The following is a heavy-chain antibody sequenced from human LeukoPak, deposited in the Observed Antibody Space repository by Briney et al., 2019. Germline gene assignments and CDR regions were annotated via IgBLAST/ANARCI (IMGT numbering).Heavy chain of an antibody. CDR1: EFSVGSNY. J-gene: IGHJ4*02. CDR3: ARESSDYYDSSGYYYFDY. V-gene: IGHV3-66*01. D-gene: IGHD3-22*01. Sequence: GGSLRLSCAASEFSVGSNYMTWVRQAPGKGLEWVSLIYSGGSTYYADSVKGRFTISRDNSKNTLYLQMNSLRAEDTAVYYCARESSDYYDSSGYYYFDYWGQGTLVTVSS. CDR2: IYSGGST.